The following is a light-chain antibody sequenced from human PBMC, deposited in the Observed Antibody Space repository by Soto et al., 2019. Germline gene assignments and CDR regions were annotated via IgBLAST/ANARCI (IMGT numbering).Light chain of an antibody. CDR1: SSDVGGYDF. Sequence: QSLLTQPASVSGSPGQSITISCTGASSDVGGYDFVSWYQQYPGRAPKLMIYDVSNRPSGVSNRFYGSKSGNTASLTISGLQAEDEDDYYCNSYYSSAPYVFGTGTKDTVL. J-gene: IGLJ1*01. CDR2: DVS. V-gene: IGLV2-14*03. CDR3: NSYYSSAPYV.